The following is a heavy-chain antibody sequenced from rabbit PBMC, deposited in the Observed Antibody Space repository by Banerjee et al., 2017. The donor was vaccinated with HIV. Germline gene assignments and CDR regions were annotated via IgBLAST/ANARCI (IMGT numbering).Heavy chain of an antibody. CDR3: ARDYGGSSYYPFNL. J-gene: IGHJ4*01. CDR2: IYAGSSGST. CDR1: GFSFSSSDY. D-gene: IGHD8-1*01. Sequence: QSLEESGGDLVKPGASLTLTCTASGFSFSSSDYMCWVRQAPGKGLEWIACIYAGSSGSTYYASWAKGRFTISKTSSTTVTLQMTGLTAADTATYFCARDYGGSSYYPFNLWGPGTLVTVS. V-gene: IGHV1S40*01.